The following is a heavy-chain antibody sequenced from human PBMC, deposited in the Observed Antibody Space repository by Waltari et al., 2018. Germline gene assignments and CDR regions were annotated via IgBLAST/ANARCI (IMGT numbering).Heavy chain of an antibody. V-gene: IGHV4-59*11. D-gene: IGHD3-10*01. CDR2: IYYSGST. J-gene: IGHJ6*02. CDR1: GGSIRSHY. CDR3: ARDIGGVYYYYGMDV. Sequence: QVQLQESGPGLVKPSETLSLTCTVSGGSIRSHYWSWIRQPPGKGLEWIGYIYYSGSTNYTPSLKSRVTISVDTSKNQVFLKLSSVTAADKAVYYCARDIGGVYYYYGMDVWGQGTTVTVSS.